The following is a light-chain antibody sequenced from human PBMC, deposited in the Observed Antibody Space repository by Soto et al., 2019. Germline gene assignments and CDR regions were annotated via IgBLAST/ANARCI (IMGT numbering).Light chain of an antibody. Sequence: DIQMTQSPSSLSPSVGDRVTITCRASQGISNNLAWYQQKPGKVPKLLIYAAATLQSGVPSRFSGSGSGTAFTLTISSLQPEDVATYYCQKYNRAPPTFGQGTRVEIK. V-gene: IGKV1-27*01. CDR3: QKYNRAPPT. CDR1: QGISNN. J-gene: IGKJ1*01. CDR2: AAA.